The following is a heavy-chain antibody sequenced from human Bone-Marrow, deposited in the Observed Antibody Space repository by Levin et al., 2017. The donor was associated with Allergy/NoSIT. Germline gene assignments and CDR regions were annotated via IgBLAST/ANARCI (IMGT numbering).Heavy chain of an antibody. CDR1: GGSISSSY. V-gene: IGHV4-59*08. Sequence: PSQTLSLTCSVSGGSISSSYWTWIRQPPGKGLELIGYISDSAITNYSPSLRSRVTISVDTSKNQFFLKLSSVTAADTAIYYCARRVRSYNWGGYPYSYIDVWGKGTTVTVSS. CDR3: ARRVRSYNWGGYPYSYIDV. CDR2: ISDSAIT. D-gene: IGHD3-16*02. J-gene: IGHJ6*03.